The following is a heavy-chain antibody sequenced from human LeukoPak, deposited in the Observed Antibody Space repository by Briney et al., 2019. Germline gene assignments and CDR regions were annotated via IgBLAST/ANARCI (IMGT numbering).Heavy chain of an antibody. CDR3: ASLGYSIKPYYMDV. CDR1: NGSISTYY. D-gene: IGHD6-13*01. V-gene: IGHV4-59*01. J-gene: IGHJ6*03. Sequence: PSETLSLTCTVSNGSISTYYWSWIRQPPGKGLEWIGYIYYSGSTNYNPSLKSRVTISVDTSKNQFSLKLSSVTAADTAVYYCASLGYSIKPYYMDVWGKGTTVTVSS. CDR2: IYYSGST.